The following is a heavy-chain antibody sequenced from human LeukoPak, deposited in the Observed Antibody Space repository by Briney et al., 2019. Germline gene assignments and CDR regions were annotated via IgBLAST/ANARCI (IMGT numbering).Heavy chain of an antibody. D-gene: IGHD6-19*01. CDR1: GYTFTGYY. CDR2: INPNSGGT. Sequence: ASVKVSCKASGYTFTGYYMHWVRQAPGQGLEWMGRINPNSGGTNYAQKFQGRVTMTRYTSISTAYMELSRLRSDDTAVYYCARLWAVAGTQDYWGQGTLVTVSS. CDR3: ARLWAVAGTQDY. V-gene: IGHV1-2*06. J-gene: IGHJ4*02.